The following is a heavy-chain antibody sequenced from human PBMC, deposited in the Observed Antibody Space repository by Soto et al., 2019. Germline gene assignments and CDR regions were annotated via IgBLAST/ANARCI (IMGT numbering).Heavy chain of an antibody. CDR2: INHSGST. D-gene: IGHD2-15*01. CDR3: ARHRCSGGSCHTNYYGVDV. Sequence: SETLSLTCAVYGGSFSGYYWSWIRQPPGKGLEWIGEINHSGSTNYNPSLKSRVTISVDTSKNQFSLKLSSVTAADTAVYYCARHRCSGGSCHTNYYGVDVWGQGTTVTVSS. J-gene: IGHJ6*02. CDR1: GGSFSGYY. V-gene: IGHV4-34*01.